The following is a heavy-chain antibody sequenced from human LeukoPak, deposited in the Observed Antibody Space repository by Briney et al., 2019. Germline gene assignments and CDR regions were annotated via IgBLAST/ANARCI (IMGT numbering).Heavy chain of an antibody. CDR1: GFTFSSYW. CDR3: ARVRHRSYYDYMDV. J-gene: IGHJ6*03. CDR2: IKQDGSEK. D-gene: IGHD3-10*01. Sequence: QPGGSLRLFCAASGFTFSSYWMSWVRHAPGKGREGVANIKQDGSEKYYVESVKGRFTISRDNAKNSVYLQMNSLRAEDTAVYYCARVRHRSYYDYMDVWGKGTTVTVSS. V-gene: IGHV3-7*01.